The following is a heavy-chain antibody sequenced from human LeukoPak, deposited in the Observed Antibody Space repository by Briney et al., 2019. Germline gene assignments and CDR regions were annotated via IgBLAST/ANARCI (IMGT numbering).Heavy chain of an antibody. Sequence: GESLKISCQGSGYSFSSYWIAWVRQMPGKGLEWMGVIYPSDSHTTYSPSFQGQVTISADKSINTAYLQWNSLQASDTARYYCSRVVGAAPFDYWGQGTLVTVSS. CDR2: IYPSDSHT. CDR1: GYSFSSYW. J-gene: IGHJ4*02. CDR3: SRVVGAAPFDY. V-gene: IGHV5-51*01. D-gene: IGHD2-2*01.